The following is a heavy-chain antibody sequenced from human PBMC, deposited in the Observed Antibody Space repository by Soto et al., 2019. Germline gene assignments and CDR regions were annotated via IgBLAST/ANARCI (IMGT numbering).Heavy chain of an antibody. D-gene: IGHD4-17*01. CDR2: ISAYNGNT. Sequence: QVQLVQSGAEVKKPGASVKVSCKASGYTFTSYGISWVRQAPGQGLEWMGWISAYNGNTNYAQKLQGRVTVTTDTSTSTAEMELRSLRSDDTAVYYCAREGLGYYGGGVWPSNWGQGTLVTVSS. CDR1: GYTFTSYG. J-gene: IGHJ4*02. V-gene: IGHV1-18*01. CDR3: AREGLGYYGGGVWPSN.